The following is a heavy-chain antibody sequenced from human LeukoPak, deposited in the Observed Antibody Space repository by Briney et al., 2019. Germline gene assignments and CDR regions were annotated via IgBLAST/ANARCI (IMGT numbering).Heavy chain of an antibody. CDR2: IYHSGST. CDR1: GGSISGGGYS. Sequence: SQTLSLTCAVSGGSISGGGYSWSWIRQPPGKGLEWIGYIYHSGSTYYNPSLKSRVTISVDRSKNQFSLKLSSVTAADTAVYYCAKGGGGDFSDAFDIWGQGTLVTVSS. J-gene: IGHJ3*02. CDR3: AKGGGGDFSDAFDI. D-gene: IGHD2-21*02. V-gene: IGHV4-30-2*01.